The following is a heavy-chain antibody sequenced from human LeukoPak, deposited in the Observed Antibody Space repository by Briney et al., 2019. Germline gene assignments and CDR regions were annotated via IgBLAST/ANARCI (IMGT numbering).Heavy chain of an antibody. CDR1: GYTLTDYY. D-gene: IGHD6-13*01. CDR3: ARGLRKYSTSWFDY. J-gene: IGHJ4*02. CDR2: INPNSGDT. Sequence: VASVKVSCKASGYTLTDYYMHWVRQAPGQGLEWMGWINPNSGDTNYAQKFQGRVTMARDTSISTAYMELNRLRSDDTAVYYCARGLRKYSTSWFDYWGQGTLVTVSS. V-gene: IGHV1-2*02.